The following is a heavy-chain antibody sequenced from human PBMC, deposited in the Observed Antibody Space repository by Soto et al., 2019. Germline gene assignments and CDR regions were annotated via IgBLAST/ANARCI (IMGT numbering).Heavy chain of an antibody. V-gene: IGHV4-39*01. J-gene: IGHJ4*02. CDR3: ARLATTVSTPNY. Sequence: SETLSLTCAVSGGSVSVDSYYWAWIRQPPGKGLEWIATIHYRGSTYYATSLKSRVTISIDTSKNQFSLMLASVTATDTAFYYCARLATTVSTPNYWGQGTLVTVSS. D-gene: IGHD4-17*01. CDR1: GGSVSVDSYY. CDR2: IHYRGST.